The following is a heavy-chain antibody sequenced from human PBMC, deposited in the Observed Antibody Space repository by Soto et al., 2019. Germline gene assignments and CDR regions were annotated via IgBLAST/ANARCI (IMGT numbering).Heavy chain of an antibody. Sequence: GALRLSCAAPVFTCSSYEMNWVRQAPGKGLEWVSYISSIGSTIYYADSVKGRFTISRDNAKNSLYLQMNSLRAEDTAVYYCARVKAVGATDYWGQGTLVTVSS. D-gene: IGHD1-26*01. J-gene: IGHJ4*02. CDR1: VFTCSSYE. V-gene: IGHV3-48*03. CDR3: ARVKAVGATDY. CDR2: ISSIGSTI.